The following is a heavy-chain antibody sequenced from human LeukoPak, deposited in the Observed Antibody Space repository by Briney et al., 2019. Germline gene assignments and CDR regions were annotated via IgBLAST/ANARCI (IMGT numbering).Heavy chain of an antibody. CDR3: ARDPLSSSWSTYYYGLDV. V-gene: IGHV1-18*01. D-gene: IGHD6-13*01. J-gene: IGHJ6*02. CDR2: ISAYSGDT. CDR1: GYTFTSYA. Sequence: ASVNVSCKASGYTFTSYAVSWVRQAPGQGLEWMGGISAYSGDTNYAQNLQGRVSMTTDTSTSTAYMELRSLRSDDTAVYYCARDPLSSSWSTYYYGLDVWGQGTTVTVSS.